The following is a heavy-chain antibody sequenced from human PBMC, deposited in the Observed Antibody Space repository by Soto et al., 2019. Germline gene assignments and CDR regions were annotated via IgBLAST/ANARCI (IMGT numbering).Heavy chain of an antibody. J-gene: IGHJ4*02. Sequence: GGSLRLSCAASGFTFSSYGMHWVRQAPGKGLEWVAVIWYDGSNKYYADSVKGRFTISRDNSKNTLYLQMNSLRAEDTAVYYCARDHRRYCSSTSCRAYFDYWGQGTLVTVSS. CDR1: GFTFSSYG. CDR2: IWYDGSNK. V-gene: IGHV3-33*01. CDR3: ARDHRRYCSSTSCRAYFDY. D-gene: IGHD2-2*01.